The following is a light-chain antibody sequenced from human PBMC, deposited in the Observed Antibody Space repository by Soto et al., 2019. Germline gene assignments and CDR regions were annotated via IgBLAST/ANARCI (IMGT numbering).Light chain of an antibody. J-gene: IGLJ3*02. CDR2: NTN. CDR3: VLYMGSGIWV. CDR1: SGSVSTSYN. V-gene: IGLV8-61*01. Sequence: QTVVTQEPSFSVSPGRTVTLTCGLSSGSVSTSYNPSWYQQTPGQALRTLIYNTNTRSSGVPDRFSGSILGNKAALTITGAQADDESDYYCVLYMGSGIWVFGGGTKVTVL.